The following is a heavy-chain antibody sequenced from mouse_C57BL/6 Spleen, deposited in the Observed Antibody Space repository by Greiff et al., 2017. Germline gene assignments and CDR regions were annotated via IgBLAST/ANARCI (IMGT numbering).Heavy chain of an antibody. CDR2: ISGGGGNT. D-gene: IGHD4-1*01. V-gene: IGHV5-9*01. CDR3: ARPDWDGYAMDY. Sequence: DVKLVESGGGLVKPGGSLKLPCAASGFTFSSYTMSWVRQTPEKRLEWVATISGGGGNTYYQDSVKGRFTISRNNAKNTLYLQMSRQRSEDTALYYCARPDWDGYAMDYWGQGTSVTVSS. J-gene: IGHJ4*01. CDR1: GFTFSSYT.